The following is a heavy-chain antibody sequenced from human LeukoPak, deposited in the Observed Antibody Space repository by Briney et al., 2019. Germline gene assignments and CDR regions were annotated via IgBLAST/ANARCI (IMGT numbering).Heavy chain of an antibody. D-gene: IGHD3-22*01. J-gene: IGHJ4*02. CDR2: IRGSGGTT. CDR1: GFTLSSYA. V-gene: IGHV3-23*01. CDR3: AATKGITTMASIDY. Sequence: GGSLRLSCAASGFTLSSYAMSWVRQAPGKGREWVAHIRGSGGTTSYADSVKGRFTISRDNSKNTLFLQMNSLGAEDTALYYLAATKGITTMASIDYWGQGTLFTVSS.